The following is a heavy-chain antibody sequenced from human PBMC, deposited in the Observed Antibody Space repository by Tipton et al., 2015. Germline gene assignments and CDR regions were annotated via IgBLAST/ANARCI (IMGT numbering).Heavy chain of an antibody. CDR2: IRYSGGT. Sequence: TLSLTCTVSGTSLSGLYWTWIRQPPGKGLEWIGYIRYSGGTNYKPSLRGRVSISLDMSKNQFSLKLRSVTAADTAMYFCARENAYYYGMDVWGQGTTVTVSS. D-gene: IGHD1-1*01. V-gene: IGHV4-59*01. CDR1: GTSLSGLY. CDR3: ARENAYYYGMDV. J-gene: IGHJ6*02.